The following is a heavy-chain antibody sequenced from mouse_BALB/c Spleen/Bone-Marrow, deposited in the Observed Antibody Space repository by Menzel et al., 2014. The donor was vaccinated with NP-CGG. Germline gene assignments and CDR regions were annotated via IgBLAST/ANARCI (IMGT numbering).Heavy chain of an antibody. D-gene: IGHD2-1*01. J-gene: IGHJ4*01. CDR1: GFNIKDYY. Sequence: VQLKESGAELVRSGASVKLSCTASGFNIKDYYMHWVKQRPEQGLEWIGWIDPENGDTEYAPKFQGEATMTADTSSNTAYLQLSSLTSEDTAVYYCSYGNFAMDYWGQGTSVTVSS. CDR2: IDPENGDT. CDR3: SYGNFAMDY. V-gene: IGHV14-4*02.